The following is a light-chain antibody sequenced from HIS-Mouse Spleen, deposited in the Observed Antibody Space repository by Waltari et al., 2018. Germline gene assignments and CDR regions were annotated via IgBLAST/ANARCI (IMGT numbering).Light chain of an antibody. J-gene: IGKJ4*01. CDR3: QQFNSYPALT. CDR1: QGISSS. CDR2: DAS. V-gene: IGKV1-13*02. Sequence: AIQLTQSPSSLSASVGDRVTITCRASQGISSSLAWYQQKPGKAPKLLIYDASSLESGDPSRFSGSGSGTDFTLTISSLQPEDFATYYCQQFNSYPALTFGGGTKVEIK.